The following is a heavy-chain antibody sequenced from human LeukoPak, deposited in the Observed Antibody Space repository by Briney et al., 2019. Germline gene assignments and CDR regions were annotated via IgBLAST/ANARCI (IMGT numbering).Heavy chain of an antibody. J-gene: IGHJ4*02. CDR1: GFTVSTNY. V-gene: IGHV3-53*01. CDR2: IYSGGSP. Sequence: GGSLRLSCAASGFTVSTNYMSWVRQSPGKGLEWVSVIYSGGSPYYADSVKGRFTISRDNSKDTLYLQMNSLRVEDTAMYYCARKLGTVDDYWGQGTLVTVSS. CDR3: ARKLGTVDDY. D-gene: IGHD7-27*01.